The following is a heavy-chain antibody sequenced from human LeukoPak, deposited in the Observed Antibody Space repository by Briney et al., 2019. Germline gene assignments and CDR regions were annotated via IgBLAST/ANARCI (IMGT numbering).Heavy chain of an antibody. J-gene: IGHJ2*01. CDR2: ISAYNGNT. V-gene: IGHV1-18*01. Sequence: ASVKVSCKASGYTFTSYGISWVRQAPGQGLEWMGWISAYNGNTNYAQKFQGRVTMTTDTSTSTAYMELRSLRSDDTAVYYCAGEDREYDSSDYEWYFDLWGRGTLVTVSS. D-gene: IGHD3-22*01. CDR3: AGEDREYDSSDYEWYFDL. CDR1: GYTFTSYG.